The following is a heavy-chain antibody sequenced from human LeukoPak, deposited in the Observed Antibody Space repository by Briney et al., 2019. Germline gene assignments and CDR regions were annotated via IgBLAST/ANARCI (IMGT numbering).Heavy chain of an antibody. CDR1: GFTFDDHG. V-gene: IGHV3-20*04. J-gene: IGHJ6*03. Sequence: PGGSLRLSCAASGFTFDDHGMSWVRQAPGKGLEWVSGINWNGDSTGYADSVKGRFTISRDNAKNSLYLQMNSLRAEDTALYYCAREGRSSSSWGGYYYYYMDVWGKGTTVTVSS. D-gene: IGHD6-6*01. CDR2: INWNGDST. CDR3: AREGRSSSSWGGYYYYYMDV.